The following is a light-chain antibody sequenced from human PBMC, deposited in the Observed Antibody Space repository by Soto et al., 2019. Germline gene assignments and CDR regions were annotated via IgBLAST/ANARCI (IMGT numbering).Light chain of an antibody. CDR1: SSNIESKS. Sequence: QSALTQPPSASGTPGQRVTISCSGSSSNIESKSVNWYQQFPGTAPKLLIYGNDQRPSGVPDRFSGSKSGTSASLAISGLQSEDEADYYCAAWDVSLNGRVFGGGTKLTVL. CDR3: AAWDVSLNGRV. V-gene: IGLV1-44*01. J-gene: IGLJ3*02. CDR2: GND.